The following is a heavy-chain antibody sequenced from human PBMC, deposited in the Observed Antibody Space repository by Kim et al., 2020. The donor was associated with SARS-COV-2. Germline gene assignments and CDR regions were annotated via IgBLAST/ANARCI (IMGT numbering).Heavy chain of an antibody. D-gene: IGHD1-26*01. CDR3: ASRRYTGAYYYFDY. CDR1: GFTFSRNC. Sequence: GGSLRLSCAASGFTFSRNCMHWVRQAPGKGLVWVSRITGDGGTTSDADSVKGRFTISRDNAKSTLYLQMNSLRAEATAVYYCASRRYTGAYYYFDYWGQGTLVTVSS. V-gene: IGHV3-74*01. CDR2: ITGDGGTT. J-gene: IGHJ4*02.